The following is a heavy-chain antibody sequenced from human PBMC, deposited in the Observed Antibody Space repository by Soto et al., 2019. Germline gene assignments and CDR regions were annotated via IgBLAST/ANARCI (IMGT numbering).Heavy chain of an antibody. CDR1: GGSINNYH. Sequence: SETLSLTCTVSGGSINNYHWSWIRQSPERGLEWIGHILYTGSTNYNPSLKSRVIMSIDTSRTQFSLHLNFVTAADTAVYYYARVERYCSGGSCYSGLDYWGQGTLVTVSS. V-gene: IGHV4-59*01. CDR2: ILYTGST. D-gene: IGHD2-15*01. CDR3: ARVERYCSGGSCYSGLDY. J-gene: IGHJ4*02.